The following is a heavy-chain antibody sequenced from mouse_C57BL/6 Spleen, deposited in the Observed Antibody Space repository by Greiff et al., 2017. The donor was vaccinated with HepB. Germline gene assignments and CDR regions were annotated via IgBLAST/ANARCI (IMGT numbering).Heavy chain of an antibody. V-gene: IGHV5-17*01. Sequence: EVMLVESGGGLVKPGGSLTLSCAASGFTFSDYGMHWVRQAPEKGLEWVAYISSGSSTIYYADTVKGRFNISRDNAKNTPFLQMTSLRSEDTAMYYCARRGPIYDGCSYYFDYWGQGTTLTVSS. CDR3: ARRGPIYDGCSYYFDY. J-gene: IGHJ2*01. CDR1: GFTFSDYG. D-gene: IGHD2-3*01. CDR2: ISSGSSTI.